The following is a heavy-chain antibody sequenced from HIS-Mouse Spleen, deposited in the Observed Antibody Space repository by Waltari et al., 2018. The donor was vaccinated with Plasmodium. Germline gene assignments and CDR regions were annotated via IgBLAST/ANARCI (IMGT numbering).Heavy chain of an antibody. V-gene: IGHV4-31*03. D-gene: IGHD7-27*01. J-gene: IGHJ3*02. CDR3: ARVSPPANWGALNAFDI. Sequence: QVQLQESGPGLVKPSQPLSLTCTFSGGSISSGGYYWSWIRQHPGKGLEWIGYIYYSGSTYYNPSLKSRVTISVDTSKNQFSLKLSSVTAADTAVYYCARVSPPANWGALNAFDIWGQGTMVTVSS. CDR1: GGSISSGGYY. CDR2: IYYSGST.